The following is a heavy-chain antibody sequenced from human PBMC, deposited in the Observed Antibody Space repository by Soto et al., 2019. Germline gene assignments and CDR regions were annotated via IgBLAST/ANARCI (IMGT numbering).Heavy chain of an antibody. CDR2: IYHSGST. J-gene: IGHJ6*02. V-gene: IGHV4-4*02. Sequence: SETLSLTCAVSGGSISSSNWWSWVRQPPGKGLEWIGEIYHSGSTDYNPSLKSRVTISVDKSKNQFSLKLSSVTAADTAVYYCARAGSSSWNYYYGMDVWGQGTTVTVSS. CDR3: ARAGSSSWNYYYGMDV. CDR1: GGSISSSNW. D-gene: IGHD6-13*01.